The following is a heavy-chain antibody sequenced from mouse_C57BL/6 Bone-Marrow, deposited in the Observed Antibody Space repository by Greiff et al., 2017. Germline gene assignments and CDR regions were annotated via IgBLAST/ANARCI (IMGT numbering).Heavy chain of an antibody. CDR2: ISGGGGNT. D-gene: IGHD3-2*02. CDR1: GFTFSSYT. V-gene: IGHV5-9*01. Sequence: EVKLMESGGGLVKPGGSLKLSCAASGFTFSSYTMSWVRQTPEKRLEWVATISGGGGNTYYPDSVKGRFTISRDNAKNALYLQMSSLRSEDTALYYGARHCRQLRLRVDYWGQGTTLTVSS. CDR3: ARHCRQLRLRVDY. J-gene: IGHJ2*01.